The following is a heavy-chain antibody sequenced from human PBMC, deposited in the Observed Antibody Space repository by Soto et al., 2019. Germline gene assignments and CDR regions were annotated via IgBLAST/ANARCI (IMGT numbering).Heavy chain of an antibody. J-gene: IGHJ6*02. CDR3: ASPYGYGGNGTKYYYYYGMDV. CDR2: IIPIFGTA. Sequence: SGKVSCKASVGTFSSYAISWVRQAPGQGLEWMGGIIPIFGTANYAQKFQGRVTITADESTSTAYMEPSSLRSEDTAVYYCASPYGYGGNGTKYYYYYGMDVWGQGTTVTVSS. D-gene: IGHD4-17*01. V-gene: IGHV1-69*13. CDR1: VGTFSSYA.